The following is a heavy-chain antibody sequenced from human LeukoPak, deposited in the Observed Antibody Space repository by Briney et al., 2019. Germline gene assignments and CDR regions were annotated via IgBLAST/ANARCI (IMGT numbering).Heavy chain of an antibody. CDR2: ISAYNGNT. V-gene: IGHV1-18*01. J-gene: IGHJ6*02. CDR1: GGTFSSYA. Sequence: ASVKVSCKASGGTFSSYAISWVRQAPGQGLEWMGWISAYNGNTNYAQKLQGRVTMTTDTSTSTAYMELRSLRSDDTAVYYCARDVEWELPYYYYGMDVWGQGTTVTVSS. CDR3: ARDVEWELPYYYYGMDV. D-gene: IGHD1-26*01.